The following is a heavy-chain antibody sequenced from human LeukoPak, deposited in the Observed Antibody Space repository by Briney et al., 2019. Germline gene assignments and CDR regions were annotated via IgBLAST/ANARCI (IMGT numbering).Heavy chain of an antibody. CDR1: RGSISSSSYY. CDR3: ARGGEWFSFDY. CDR2: IYYGGST. D-gene: IGHD3-3*01. V-gene: IGHV4-39*07. J-gene: IGHJ4*02. Sequence: SETLSLTCTVSRGSISSSSYYWGWIRQSPGKGLEWIGSIYYGGSTYYNPSLKSRVTMSVDRSKNQFSLKLSSVTAADTAVYYCARGGEWFSFDYWGQGTLVTVSS.